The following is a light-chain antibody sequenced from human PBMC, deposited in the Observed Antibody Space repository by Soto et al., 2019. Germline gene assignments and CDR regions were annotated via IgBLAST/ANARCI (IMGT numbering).Light chain of an antibody. CDR3: CSFAGSNSGV. J-gene: IGLJ3*02. V-gene: IGLV2-23*01. CDR1: SSDVGSYNL. CDR2: EGN. Sequence: QSVLTQPASVSGSPGQSITISCIGTSSDVGSYNLVSWYQQHPGKAPKLMIYEGNKRPSGVANRFSGSKSGNTASLTISGLQAEDEAAYYCCSFAGSNSGVFGGGTKLTVL.